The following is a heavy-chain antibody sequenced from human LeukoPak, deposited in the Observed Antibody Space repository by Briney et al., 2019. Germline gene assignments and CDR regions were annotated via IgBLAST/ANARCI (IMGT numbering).Heavy chain of an antibody. CDR1: GFSFSSYD. V-gene: IGHV3-23*03. CDR2: IYNGDYT. J-gene: IGHJ3*02. D-gene: IGHD4-17*01. Sequence: GGSLRLSCATSGFSFSSYDMNWVRQAPGKGLEWVSVIYNGDYTHYADSVKGQFTISRDSSKNTLSLQMNSLRAEDTAVYYCAKDLIRSGDYGAFDIWGQGTTVTVSS. CDR3: AKDLIRSGDYGAFDI.